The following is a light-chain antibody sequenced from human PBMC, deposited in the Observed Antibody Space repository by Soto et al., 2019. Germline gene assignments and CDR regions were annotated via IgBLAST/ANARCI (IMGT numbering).Light chain of an antibody. Sequence: EIVLTQSPGTLSLSPGERVTLSCRASQSIGNNHLAWYQQNPGQAPSPLIHGTSNRATGIPDRFSGSGSGTDFTLTFSRREPEDFAVYYCEYYGTSITFGGGTKVEIK. CDR3: EYYGTSIT. V-gene: IGKV3-20*01. CDR1: QSIGNNH. J-gene: IGKJ4*01. CDR2: GTS.